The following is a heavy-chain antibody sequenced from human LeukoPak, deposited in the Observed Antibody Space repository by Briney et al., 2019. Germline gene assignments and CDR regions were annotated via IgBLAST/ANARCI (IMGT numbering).Heavy chain of an antibody. CDR1: GFTFSTYW. CDR2: IKQDGSEK. V-gene: IGHV3-7*01. CDR3: ARAEGYGGELDS. D-gene: IGHD4-23*01. J-gene: IGHJ4*02. Sequence: PGGSLRLSCAASGFTFSTYWMSWVRQAPGKGLEWVANIKQDGSEKHYVDSMKGRFTISRDNAQNSLYLQVNIVRADDTAVYYCARAEGYGGELDSWGQGTLVTVSS.